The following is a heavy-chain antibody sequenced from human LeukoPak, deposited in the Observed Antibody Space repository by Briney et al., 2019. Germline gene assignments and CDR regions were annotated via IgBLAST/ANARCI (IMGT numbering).Heavy chain of an antibody. D-gene: IGHD3-22*01. J-gene: IGHJ4*02. CDR2: ISSSSSYI. V-gene: IGHV3-21*01. CDR3: ARETYYYDSSGSEIDY. Sequence: GGSLRLSCAASGFTFSSYSMNWVRQAPGKGLEWVSSISSSSSYIYYADSVKGRFTISRDNAKHSLYLQMNSLRAEDTAVYYCARETYYYDSSGSEIDYWGQGTLVTVSS. CDR1: GFTFSSYS.